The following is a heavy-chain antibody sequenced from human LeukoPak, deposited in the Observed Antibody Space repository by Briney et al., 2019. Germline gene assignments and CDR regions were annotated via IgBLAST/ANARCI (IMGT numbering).Heavy chain of an antibody. Sequence: SETLSLTCTVSGGSISSGGYYWSWIRQHPGNGLEWIGYIYYSGSTYYNPSLKSRVTISVDTSKNQFSLKLSSVTAADTAVYYCARSVVVMTFDYWGQGTLVTVSS. CDR1: GGSISSGGYY. V-gene: IGHV4-31*03. D-gene: IGHD3-22*01. CDR3: ARSVVVMTFDY. CDR2: IYYSGST. J-gene: IGHJ4*02.